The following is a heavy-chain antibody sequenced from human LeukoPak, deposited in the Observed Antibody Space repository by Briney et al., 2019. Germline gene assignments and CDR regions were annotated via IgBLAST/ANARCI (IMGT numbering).Heavy chain of an antibody. J-gene: IGHJ4*02. V-gene: IGHV4-31*03. CDR2: IYYSGST. CDR3: ARAYPPHYDILTGYYKGGYYFDY. D-gene: IGHD3-9*01. Sequence: SETLSLTCTVSGGSISSGGYYWSWIRQHPGKGLEWIGYIYYSGSTYYNPSLKSRVTISVDTSKNQFSLKLSSVTAADTAVYYCARAYPPHYDILTGYYKGGYYFDYWGQGTLVTVSS. CDR1: GGSISSGGYY.